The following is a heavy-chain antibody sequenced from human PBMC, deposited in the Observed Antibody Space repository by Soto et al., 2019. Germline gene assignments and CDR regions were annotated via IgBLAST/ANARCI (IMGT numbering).Heavy chain of an antibody. D-gene: IGHD6-19*01. CDR1: GGSFSGYY. CDR2: INDSGST. Sequence: SETLSLTCAVYGGSFSGYYWSWIRQPPGKGLEWIGEINDSGSTNYNPSLKSRVTISVDTSKNQFSLRLSSVTAADTAVYYCARIGVGGQWLVFDYWGQGTLVTVSS. V-gene: IGHV4-34*01. CDR3: ARIGVGGQWLVFDY. J-gene: IGHJ4*02.